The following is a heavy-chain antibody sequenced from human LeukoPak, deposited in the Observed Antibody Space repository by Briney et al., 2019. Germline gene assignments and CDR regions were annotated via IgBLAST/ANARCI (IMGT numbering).Heavy chain of an antibody. J-gene: IGHJ3*02. D-gene: IGHD6-19*01. CDR3: ARDGSSGWLDAFDI. CDR1: GGSISSYY. CDR2: IYYSGST. Sequence: PSETLSLTCTVSGGSISSYYWSWIRQPPGKGLEWIGYIYYSGSTNYNPSLKSRVTISVDTSKNQFSLKLSSVTAADTAVYYCARDGSSGWLDAFDIWGQGTMVTVSS. V-gene: IGHV4-59*01.